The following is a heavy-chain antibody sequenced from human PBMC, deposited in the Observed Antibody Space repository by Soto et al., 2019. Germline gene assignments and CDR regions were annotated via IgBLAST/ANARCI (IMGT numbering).Heavy chain of an antibody. CDR1: GSSIATYP. Sequence: EVQLLQSGGGLVRPGGSLTLSCEASGSSIATYPMNWVRQAPGKGLEWVATASGSGRRTYYADSVKGRFTISRDNSQKTLLLQMSDLRAEDTAVYFCAKDQEFGSRSYEAGMDVWGQGTTVVVSS. D-gene: IGHD3-10*01. V-gene: IGHV3-23*01. CDR3: AKDQEFGSRSYEAGMDV. J-gene: IGHJ6*02. CDR2: ASGSGRRT.